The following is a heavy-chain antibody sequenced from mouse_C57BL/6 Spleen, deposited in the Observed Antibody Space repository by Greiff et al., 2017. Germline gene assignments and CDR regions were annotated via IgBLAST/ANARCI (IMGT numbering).Heavy chain of an antibody. Sequence: QVHVKQPGTELVKPGASVKLSCKASGYTFTSYWMHWVKQRPGQGLEWIGNINPSNGGTNYNEKFKSKATLTVDKSSSTAYMQLSSLTSEESAVYYCARGRGIYGGFAYWGQGTLVTVSA. CDR3: ARGRGIYGGFAY. V-gene: IGHV1-53*01. CDR2: INPSNGGT. D-gene: IGHD1-1*01. CDR1: GYTFTSYW. J-gene: IGHJ3*01.